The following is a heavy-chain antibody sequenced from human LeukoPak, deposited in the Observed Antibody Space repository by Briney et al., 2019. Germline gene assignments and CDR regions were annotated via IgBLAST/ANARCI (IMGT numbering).Heavy chain of an antibody. J-gene: IGHJ4*02. V-gene: IGHV4-34*01. Sequence: SETLSLTCAVYGGSFSGYYWSWIRQPPGKGLEWIREINHSGSTNYNPSLKSRVTISVDTSKNQFSLKLSSVTAADTAVYYCASLRPFDYWGQGPWSPSPQ. CDR3: ASLRPFDY. CDR2: INHSGST. CDR1: GGSFSGYY.